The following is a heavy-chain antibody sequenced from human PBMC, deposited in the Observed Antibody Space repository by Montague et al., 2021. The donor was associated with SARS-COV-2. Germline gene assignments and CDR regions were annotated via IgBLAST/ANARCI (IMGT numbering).Heavy chain of an antibody. CDR3: ASGEYYDFWSGYYSHDYVSGMDV. V-gene: IGHV4-4*07. Sequence: SETLSLTCTVSGGSISSYCWSWVRQSAGKGLGWIGRIHTSGSTDYHPSLNIRGTMSVATSKNQFSLKLSSVTATDTAVYYCASGEYYDFWSGYYSHDYVSGMDVWGQGTTVTVSS. CDR2: IHTSGST. CDR1: GGSISSYC. D-gene: IGHD3-3*01. J-gene: IGHJ6*02.